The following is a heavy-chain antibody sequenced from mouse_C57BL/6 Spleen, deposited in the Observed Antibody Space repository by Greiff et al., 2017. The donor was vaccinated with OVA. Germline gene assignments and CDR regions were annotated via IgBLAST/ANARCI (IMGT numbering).Heavy chain of an antibody. CDR2: IHPSDSYT. CDR3: ARHYGSSQEFAY. V-gene: IGHV1-74*01. J-gene: IGHJ3*01. CDR1: GYTFTSYW. D-gene: IGHD1-1*01. Sequence: VQLQQSGAELVKPGASVKVSCKASGYTFTSYWMHWVKQRPGQGLEWIGRIHPSDSYTNYNQKFKGKATLTVDKSSSTAYMQLSSLTSEDSAVYYCARHYGSSQEFAYWGQGTLVTVSA.